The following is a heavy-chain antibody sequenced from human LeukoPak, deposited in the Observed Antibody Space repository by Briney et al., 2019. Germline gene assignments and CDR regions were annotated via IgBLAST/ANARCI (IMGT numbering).Heavy chain of an antibody. CDR1: GFTFSSYG. D-gene: IGHD3-10*01. Sequence: GGSLRLSCAASGFTFSSYGMSWVRQAPGKGLEWVSAISGSGGSTYYADSVKGRFTISRDNSKNTLYLQMNSLRAEDTAVYYCARTWGLLWFGESYGGQGTLVTVSS. J-gene: IGHJ4*02. CDR2: ISGSGGST. CDR3: ARTWGLLWFGESY. V-gene: IGHV3-23*01.